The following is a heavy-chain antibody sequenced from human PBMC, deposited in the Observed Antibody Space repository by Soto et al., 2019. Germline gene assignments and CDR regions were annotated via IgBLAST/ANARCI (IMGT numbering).Heavy chain of an antibody. D-gene: IGHD3-16*02. CDR1: GGTFSSYA. V-gene: IGHV1-69*01. CDR2: IIPIFGTA. Sequence: QVQLVQSGAEVKKPGSSVKVSCKASGGTFSSYALSWVRQAPGQGLEWMGGIIPIFGTANYAQKFPGRVTITADETTSTAYMELSSLRSEDTAVYYCARDDELSGAVHYYYSGMDVWGQGTTVTVSS. CDR3: ARDDELSGAVHYYYSGMDV. J-gene: IGHJ6*02.